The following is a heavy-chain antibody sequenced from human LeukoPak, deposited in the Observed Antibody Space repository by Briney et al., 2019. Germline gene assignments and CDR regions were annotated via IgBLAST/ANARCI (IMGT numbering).Heavy chain of an antibody. CDR3: ARDGKATNDY. J-gene: IGHJ4*02. D-gene: IGHD5-24*01. V-gene: IGHV3-64*02. Sequence: GGFLRLSCAASGFAFSTYAMQWVRQAPEKGLEYVSGISGNGDTIYYADSVKGGFTMSRDNSRNTLYLQMGSLRPEDTAVYYCARDGKATNDYWGQGTLVAVSS. CDR2: ISGNGDTI. CDR1: GFAFSTYA.